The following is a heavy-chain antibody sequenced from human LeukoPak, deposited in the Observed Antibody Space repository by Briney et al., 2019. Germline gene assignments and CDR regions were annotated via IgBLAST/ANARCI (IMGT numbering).Heavy chain of an antibody. D-gene: IGHD2-15*01. CDR1: GFTFSNAW. J-gene: IGHJ5*02. Sequence: PGGSLRLSCAASGFTFSNAWMTWVRQAPGKGLEWVGRIKSKNDAGTTDYAAPVKGRFTISRDDSKKILYLQMNSLKTEDTAVYYCTTRGEGHCSGGTCYSGWFDPWGQGTLVTVSS. V-gene: IGHV3-15*01. CDR2: IKSKNDAGTT. CDR3: TTRGEGHCSGGTCYSGWFDP.